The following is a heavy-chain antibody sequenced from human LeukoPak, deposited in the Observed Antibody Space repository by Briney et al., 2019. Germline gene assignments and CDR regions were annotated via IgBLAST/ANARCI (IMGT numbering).Heavy chain of an antibody. V-gene: IGHV4-4*07. CDR2: IYTSGST. J-gene: IGHJ4*02. D-gene: IGHD2-2*01. Sequence: SETLSLTCTVSGGSISSYYWSWIRQPAGKGLEWIVRIYTSGSTNYNPSLKSRVTMSVDTSKNQFPLKLSSVTAADTAVYYCAGGYQLLPDYWGQGTLVTVSS. CDR1: GGSISSYY. CDR3: AGGYQLLPDY.